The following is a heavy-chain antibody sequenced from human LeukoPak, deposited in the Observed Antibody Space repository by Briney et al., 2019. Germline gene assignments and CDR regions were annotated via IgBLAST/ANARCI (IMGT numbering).Heavy chain of an antibody. Sequence: ASVKVSCKASGYTFTGYYMHWVRQAPGQGLEWMGWINPNSGGTNYAQKFQGRVTMTRDTSISTAYMELSRLRSDDTAVYYCARDPDSSGYYVIDYWGQGTLVTVSS. CDR2: INPNSGGT. D-gene: IGHD3-22*01. J-gene: IGHJ4*02. V-gene: IGHV1-2*02. CDR3: ARDPDSSGYYVIDY. CDR1: GYTFTGYY.